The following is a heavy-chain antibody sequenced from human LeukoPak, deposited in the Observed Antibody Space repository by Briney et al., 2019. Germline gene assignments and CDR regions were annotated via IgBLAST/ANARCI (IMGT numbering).Heavy chain of an antibody. CDR3: ARRTYFNNSDYPQDYFDY. J-gene: IGHJ4*02. Sequence: GESLKISCKGSGYSFTNYWIGWVRQMPGKGLEWMGIIYPGDSDTRYSPSFEGQVTISADKSISTAYLQWSSLKTSDTAIYFCARRTYFNNSDYPQDYFDYWGQGTLVTVSS. V-gene: IGHV5-51*01. CDR1: GYSFTNYW. D-gene: IGHD3-22*01. CDR2: IYPGDSDT.